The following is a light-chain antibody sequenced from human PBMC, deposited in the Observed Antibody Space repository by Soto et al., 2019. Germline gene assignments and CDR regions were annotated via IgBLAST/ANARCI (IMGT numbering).Light chain of an antibody. J-gene: IGKJ1*01. CDR2: AAS. CDR1: QGIRND. CDR3: LQHDSYPWT. V-gene: IGKV1-17*01. Sequence: DIQMTQSPSSLSASLGDRVTITCWASQGIRNDLGWYQQRQGKAPKRLIYAASSPQIGVPSRFSGSGSGTEFNLTISRLQPEDFATYYCLQHDSYPWTFGQGTKVEIK.